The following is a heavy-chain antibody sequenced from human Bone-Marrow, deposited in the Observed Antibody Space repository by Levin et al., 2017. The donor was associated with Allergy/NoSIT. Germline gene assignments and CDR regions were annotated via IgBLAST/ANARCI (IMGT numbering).Heavy chain of an antibody. Sequence: PGGSLRLSCVASGFTFSGHGMHWVRQAPGKGLEWLAVIWYDGSQKYYSDSVKGRFTISRDSSRNTLYLEMNNLRAEDTAMYYCARDRGSSMAFDKWGQGTMVTVSS. V-gene: IGHV3-33*01. CDR2: IWYDGSQK. D-gene: IGHD1-26*01. J-gene: IGHJ3*02. CDR1: GFTFSGHG. CDR3: ARDRGSSMAFDK.